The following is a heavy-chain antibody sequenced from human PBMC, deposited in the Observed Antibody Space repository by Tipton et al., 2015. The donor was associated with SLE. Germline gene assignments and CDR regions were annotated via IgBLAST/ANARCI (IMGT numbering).Heavy chain of an antibody. Sequence: TLSLTCSVSGYSISSNSYWAWIRQPPGKGLEWIGSIYHSGAYYSPSLKSRVTLSLDTSKNQFSLKLSSVTAADTAVYYCARAGITIFGLVIGAFDVWGQGTMVTVSS. D-gene: IGHD3-3*01. CDR2: IYHSGA. CDR1: GYSISSNSY. V-gene: IGHV4-38-2*02. CDR3: ARAGITIFGLVIGAFDV. J-gene: IGHJ3*01.